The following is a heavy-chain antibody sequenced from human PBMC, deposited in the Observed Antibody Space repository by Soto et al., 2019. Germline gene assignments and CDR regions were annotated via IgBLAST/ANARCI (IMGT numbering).Heavy chain of an antibody. J-gene: IGHJ6*02. CDR1: GGTFSSYT. CDR3: AGGVAAAGTFYYYYGMDV. Sequence: QVQLVQSGAEVKKPGSSVKVSCKASGGTFSSYTIGWVRQAPGQGLEWMGRIIPILGIANYAQKFQGRVTITADKSTSTAYMELSSLRSEDTAVYYCAGGVAAAGTFYYYYGMDVWGQGTTVTVSS. CDR2: IIPILGIA. V-gene: IGHV1-69*02. D-gene: IGHD6-13*01.